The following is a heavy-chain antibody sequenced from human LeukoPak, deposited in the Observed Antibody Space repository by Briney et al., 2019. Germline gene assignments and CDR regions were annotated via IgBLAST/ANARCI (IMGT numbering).Heavy chain of an antibody. Sequence: GGSLRLSCAASGFTFSDYYMSWIRQAPGKGLEWVSHISRSGSTSYYADSLKGRFTISRDNAKNSLYLQMNSLRAEDTAVYYCARTAYYYDSSGYDDAFDIWGQGTMVTVSS. CDR3: ARTAYYYDSSGYDDAFDI. V-gene: IGHV3-11*01. CDR2: ISRSGSTS. D-gene: IGHD3-22*01. J-gene: IGHJ3*02. CDR1: GFTFSDYY.